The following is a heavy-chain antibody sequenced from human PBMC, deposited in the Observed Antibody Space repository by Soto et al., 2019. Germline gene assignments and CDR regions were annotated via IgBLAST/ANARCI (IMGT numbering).Heavy chain of an antibody. D-gene: IGHD1-1*01. J-gene: IGHJ4*02. Sequence: EVQLLESGGGLAQPGGSLRLSCAASGFTFSTYAMTWVRQAPGKRLEWVASTSDSGSATFHADSMKARITISRDNSRNMLFLKKSSLRVELAALYFCARGAVSSTGLNYWGQGTLVTVSS. CDR3: ARGAVSSTGLNY. V-gene: IGHV3-23*05. CDR2: TSDSGSAT. CDR1: GFTFSTYA.